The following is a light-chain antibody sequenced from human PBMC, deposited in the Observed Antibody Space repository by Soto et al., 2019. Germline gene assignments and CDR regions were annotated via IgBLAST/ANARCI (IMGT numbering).Light chain of an antibody. Sequence: QSALTQPASVSGSPGQSITISCTGTSSDVGGYNYVSWYQQHPGKAPKLMIYDVDVRPSGVSNRFSGSKSGNTASLTISGLQTQDEADYYCTSYTIINTVVFGGGTKLT. V-gene: IGLV2-14*03. CDR3: TSYTIINTVV. CDR1: SSDVGGYNY. J-gene: IGLJ2*01. CDR2: DVD.